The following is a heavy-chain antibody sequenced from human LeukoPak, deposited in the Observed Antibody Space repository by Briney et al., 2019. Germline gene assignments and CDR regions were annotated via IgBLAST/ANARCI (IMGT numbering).Heavy chain of an antibody. D-gene: IGHD3-10*01. V-gene: IGHV4-31*03. CDR1: GGSISGGGYY. J-gene: IGHJ5*02. CDR2: IYYSGST. CDR3: ARCPLVRGVILPWFDP. Sequence: PSETLSLTCTVSGGSISGGGYYWGWLRQHPGKGLEWIGYIYYSGSTYYNPSLKSRVTMSVDTSKNQFSLKLTPVTAADTALYYCARCPLVRGVILPWFDPWGQGTLVTVSS.